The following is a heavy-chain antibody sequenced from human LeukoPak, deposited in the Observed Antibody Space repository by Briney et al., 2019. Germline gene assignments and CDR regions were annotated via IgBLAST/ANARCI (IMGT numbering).Heavy chain of an antibody. Sequence: PGGSLSLSCAASGFTFSRYSMNWLRQAPGKGLEWVSYISSSSSTIDYADSVKGRFSISRDNAKNSLYLQMKSLRDEDTALYYCVREDGGKADIWGQGTMVTVSS. CDR1: GFTFSRYS. J-gene: IGHJ3*02. CDR2: ISSSSSTI. V-gene: IGHV3-48*02. CDR3: VREDGGKADI. D-gene: IGHD4-23*01.